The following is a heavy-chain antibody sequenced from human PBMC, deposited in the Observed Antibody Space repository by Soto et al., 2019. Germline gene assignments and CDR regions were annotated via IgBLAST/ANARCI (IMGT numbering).Heavy chain of an antibody. CDR3: ARDQGSGSYRYFDY. CDR2: IYYSGST. V-gene: IGHV4-59*12. Sequence: PSETLSLTCTVSGGSISSYYWSWIRQPPGKGLEWIGYIYYSGSTYYNPSLKSRVTISVDTSKNQFSLKLSSVTAADTAVYYCARDQGSGSYRYFDYWGQGTLVTVSS. CDR1: GGSISSYY. D-gene: IGHD3-10*01. J-gene: IGHJ4*02.